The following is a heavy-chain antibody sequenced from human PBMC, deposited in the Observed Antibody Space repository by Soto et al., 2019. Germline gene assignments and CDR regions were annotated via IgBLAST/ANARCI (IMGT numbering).Heavy chain of an antibody. J-gene: IGHJ4*02. CDR1: GYSISSGYY. CDR2: IYYSGST. CDR3: ARDRGYRYSSSWAFDY. D-gene: IGHD6-13*01. Sequence: PSETLSLTCAVSGYSISSGYYWGWLRQPPGKGLEWIGSIYYSGSTYYNPSLKSRVTISVDTSKNQFSLKLSSVTAADTAVYYCARDRGYRYSSSWAFDYWGQGTLVTVSS. V-gene: IGHV4-38-2*02.